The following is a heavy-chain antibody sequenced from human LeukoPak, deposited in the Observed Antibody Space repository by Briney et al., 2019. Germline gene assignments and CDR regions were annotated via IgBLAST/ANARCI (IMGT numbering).Heavy chain of an antibody. V-gene: IGHV3-13*01. CDR2: FHTAGDT. CDR1: GFTFSNYD. Sequence: GGSLRLSCAASGFTFSNYDMHWVRQATGKGLEWVSAFHTAGDTNYSGSVKGRFAPSREYAKTPFCLQMTTLRAGDTVVYYCARGSCSSRSCYKRVNGLDVWGQGTPVTVSS. J-gene: IGHJ6*02. CDR3: ARGSCSSRSCYKRVNGLDV. D-gene: IGHD2-2*01.